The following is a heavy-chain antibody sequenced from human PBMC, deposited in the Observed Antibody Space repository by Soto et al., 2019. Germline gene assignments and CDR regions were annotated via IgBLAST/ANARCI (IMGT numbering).Heavy chain of an antibody. CDR3: ASSSLYGTDV. CDR2: IYFSGNT. V-gene: IGHV4-30-4*01. J-gene: IGHJ6*04. Sequence: QVQLQESGPGLVKPSQTLSLTCSVSGGSISSGYYYWRWIRQAPGKGLEWIGNIYFSGNTYYNPSLNRRFIISIDTSKNQYSLKVRSVTAADTAVYYCASSSLYGTDVWGEGTTDTVSS. CDR1: GGSISSGYYY.